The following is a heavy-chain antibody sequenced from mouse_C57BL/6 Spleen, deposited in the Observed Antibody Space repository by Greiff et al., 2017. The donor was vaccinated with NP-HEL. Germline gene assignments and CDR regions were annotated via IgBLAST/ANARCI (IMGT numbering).Heavy chain of an antibody. CDR3: ARRGDYLAWFAY. V-gene: IGHV1-63*01. J-gene: IGHJ3*01. Sequence: VQLVESGAELVRPGTSVKMSCKASGYTFTNYWIGWAKQRPGHGLEWIGDIYPGGGYTNYNEKFKGKATLTADKSSSTAYMQFSSLTSEDSAIYYCARRGDYLAWFAYWGQGTLVTVSA. D-gene: IGHD1-1*01. CDR2: IYPGGGYT. CDR1: GYTFTNYW.